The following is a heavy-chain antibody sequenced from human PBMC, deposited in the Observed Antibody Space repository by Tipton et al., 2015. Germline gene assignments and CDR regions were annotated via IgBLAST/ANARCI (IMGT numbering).Heavy chain of an antibody. CDR3: ARPNTAMVVDV. V-gene: IGHV4-39*01. J-gene: IGHJ6*02. CDR1: GGSISSNYYY. D-gene: IGHD5-18*01. CDR2: IYYRGST. Sequence: GLVKPSGTLSLTCTVSGGSISSNYYYWGWIRQPPGKGLEWIGSIYYRGSTYYNPSLKSRVTISVDTSKNQFSLKLSSVTAADTAVYYCARPNTAMVVDVWGQGTTVTVSS.